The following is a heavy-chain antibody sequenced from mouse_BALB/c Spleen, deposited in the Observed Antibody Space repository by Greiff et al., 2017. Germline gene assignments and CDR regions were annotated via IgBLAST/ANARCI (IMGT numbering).Heavy chain of an antibody. D-gene: IGHD3-3*01. CDR3: TRGDIMDY. CDR2: ISSGGSYT. J-gene: IGHJ4*01. Sequence: KLMESGGGLVQPGGSLKLSCAASGFTFSSYTMSWVRQTPEKRLEWVATISSGGSYTYYPDSVKGRFTISRDNAKNTLYLQMSSLKSEDTAMYYCTRGDIMDYWGQGTSVTVSS. CDR1: GFTFSSYT. V-gene: IGHV5-6-4*01.